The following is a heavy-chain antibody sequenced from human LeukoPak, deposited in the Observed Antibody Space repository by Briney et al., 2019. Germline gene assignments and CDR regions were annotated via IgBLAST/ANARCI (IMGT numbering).Heavy chain of an antibody. CDR3: ARVSQRSGAFDI. Sequence: SETLSLTCTVSGGSISSYYWSLIRQPAGKGLEWIGRIYTSGSTNYNPSLKSRVTMSVDTSKNQFSLKLSSVTAADTAVYYCARVSQRSGAFDIWGQGTMVTVSS. V-gene: IGHV4-4*07. D-gene: IGHD6-25*01. J-gene: IGHJ3*02. CDR2: IYTSGST. CDR1: GGSISSYY.